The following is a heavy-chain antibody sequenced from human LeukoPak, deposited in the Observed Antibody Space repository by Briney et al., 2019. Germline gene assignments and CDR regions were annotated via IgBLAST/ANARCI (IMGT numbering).Heavy chain of an antibody. V-gene: IGHV4-34*01. CDR1: GGSFSDYY. Sequence: SETLSLTCAVYGGSFSDYYWSWIRQPPGKGLEWIGEINHSGNSNYNPSLKSRVTISVDTSKNQFSLKLSSVTAADTAVYYCARGNYGSGSYRYFQHWGQGTLVTVSS. CDR2: INHSGNS. J-gene: IGHJ1*01. CDR3: ARGNYGSGSYRYFQH. D-gene: IGHD3-10*01.